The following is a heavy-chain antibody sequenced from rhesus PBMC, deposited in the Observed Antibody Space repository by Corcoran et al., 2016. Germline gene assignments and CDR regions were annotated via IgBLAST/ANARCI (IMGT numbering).Heavy chain of an antibody. CDR1: GGPISSNY. CDR2: IRRGGHT. CDR3: ARDAHFWTGFYDGLDS. Sequence: QVQLQQWGEGLVKPSETLSLTCAVYGGPISSNYWSWIRQPPGKGLEWIGRIRRGGHTNYKPSLKSRVTISRDTSKNQFSLKLSSVTAADTAVYYCARDAHFWTGFYDGLDSWGQGVVVTVSS. J-gene: IGHJ6*01. V-gene: IGHV4-160*01. D-gene: IGHD3-3*01.